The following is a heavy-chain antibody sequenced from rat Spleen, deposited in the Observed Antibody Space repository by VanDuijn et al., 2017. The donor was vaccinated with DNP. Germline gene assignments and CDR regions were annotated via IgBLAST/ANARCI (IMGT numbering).Heavy chain of an antibody. Sequence: EVQLVESGGGLVQPGRSLKLSCAASGFTFSDYYMAWVRQAPTKGLEWVAIISHSDGTTYYSDSVRGRFTISRDNAQSSLQLQMNSLKSEDTATYYCVRPDYYDGSYPRYWGQGVMVTVSS. CDR1: GFTFSDYY. J-gene: IGHJ2*01. CDR3: VRPDYYDGSYPRY. V-gene: IGHV5-25*01. D-gene: IGHD1-12*02. CDR2: ISHSDGTT.